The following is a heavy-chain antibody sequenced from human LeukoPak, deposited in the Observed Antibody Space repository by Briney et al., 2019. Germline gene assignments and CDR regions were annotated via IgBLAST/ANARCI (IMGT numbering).Heavy chain of an antibody. CDR1: GYTFTSYD. J-gene: IGHJ5*02. V-gene: IGHV1-8*01. CDR3: ARGIVVVPAAHHNWFDP. Sequence: ASVKVSCKASGYTFTSYDINWVRQATGQGLEWMGWMNPNSGNTGYARKFQGRVTMTRNTSISTAYMELSSLRSEDTAVYYCARGIVVVPAAHHNWFDPWGQGTLVTVSS. CDR2: MNPNSGNT. D-gene: IGHD2-2*01.